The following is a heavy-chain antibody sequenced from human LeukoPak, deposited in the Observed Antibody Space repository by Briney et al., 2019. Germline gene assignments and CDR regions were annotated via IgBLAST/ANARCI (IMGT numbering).Heavy chain of an antibody. D-gene: IGHD3-3*01. J-gene: IGHJ5*02. CDR2: ISYTGST. CDR3: ARSPNKFWSGYLIYNWFDP. Sequence: SETLSLTCTVSGGSISRYYWSWIRQHPGNGLEWIGYISYTGSTTYNSSLKSRVTISLDTSQNQFSLKLSSVTAADTAVYYCARSPNKFWSGYLIYNWFDPWGQGTLVTVSS. CDR1: GGSISRYY. V-gene: IGHV4-59*12.